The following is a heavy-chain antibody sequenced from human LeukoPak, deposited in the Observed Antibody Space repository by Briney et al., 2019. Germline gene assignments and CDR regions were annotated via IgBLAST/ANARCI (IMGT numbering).Heavy chain of an antibody. CDR2: IHHTRST. CDR3: ARGLWYSSGSAGFGY. CDR1: GYSITSGYY. V-gene: IGHV4-38-2*01. J-gene: IGHJ4*02. Sequence: PSETLSLTCAVSGYSITSGYYWGWIRQPPGKGLEWIGSIHHTRSTYSNPSLKSRVTILVDTSKNQFSLKLSSVTAADTAVYYCARGLWYSSGSAGFGYWGQGTLVTVSS. D-gene: IGHD6-19*01.